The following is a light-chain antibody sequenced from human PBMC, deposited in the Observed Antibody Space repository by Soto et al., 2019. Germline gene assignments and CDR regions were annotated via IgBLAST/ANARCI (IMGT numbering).Light chain of an antibody. Sequence: QAVVTQPASVSGSPGQSITISCTGTSSDVGGYKHVSWYQHHPGKAPKLMIYEVSNRPSGVSNRFSGSKSGYTASLTISGLQAEDEAVYYCNSQRSSGTRVFGTGTKLTVL. CDR3: NSQRSSGTRV. J-gene: IGLJ1*01. CDR2: EVS. V-gene: IGLV2-14*01. CDR1: SSDVGGYKH.